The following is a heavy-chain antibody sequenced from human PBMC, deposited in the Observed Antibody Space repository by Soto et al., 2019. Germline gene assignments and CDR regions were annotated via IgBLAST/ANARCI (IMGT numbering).Heavy chain of an antibody. CDR2: IYHSGSP. D-gene: IGHD3-9*01. J-gene: IGHJ4*02. CDR3: GGFKLNDWELEY. V-gene: IGHV4-30-2*01. CDR1: GGSVSSGGYS. Sequence: QLQLQESGSGLVKPSQTLSLTCAVSGGSVSSGGYSWRWNRQQPGKGLEWIGYIYHSGSPYYNPAFKSRLTIPGDRSRNPFTLKLSSVTAAVTDMYFCGGFKLNDWELEYRGQGTLVTVSS.